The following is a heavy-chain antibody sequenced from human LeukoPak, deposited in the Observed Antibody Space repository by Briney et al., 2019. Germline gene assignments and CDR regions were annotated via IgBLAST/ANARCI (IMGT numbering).Heavy chain of an antibody. CDR2: ISYDENNK. Sequence: GRSLRLSCAASGFTFESYAMHWVRQAPGKGLEWVAVISYDENNKYYIDSVKGRFTISRDNSKNTLFLQMNSLRDEDTAVYYCARDTVNGPFVISLDLWGQGVLVTVSS. J-gene: IGHJ5*02. CDR3: ARDTVNGPFVISLDL. CDR1: GFTFESYA. V-gene: IGHV3-30*03. D-gene: IGHD2-8*01.